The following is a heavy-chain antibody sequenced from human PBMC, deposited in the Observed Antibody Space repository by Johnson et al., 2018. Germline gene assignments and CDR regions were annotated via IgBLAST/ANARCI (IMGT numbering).Heavy chain of an antibody. J-gene: IGHJ6*03. V-gene: IGHV3-23*04. D-gene: IGHD1-26*01. CDR1: GFTFSSYA. Sequence: VQLVETGGGLVQPGGSLRLSCAASGFTFSSYAMTWVRQAPGKGLEWVSTVSGGGGSTYYADSVKGRFTISRDNSKNPVSLQMDSRRAEDTALNYCAKAGEYVEVYPYYNFHFMDVWGKGTTVTVSS. CDR3: AKAGEYVEVYPYYNFHFMDV. CDR2: VSGGGGST.